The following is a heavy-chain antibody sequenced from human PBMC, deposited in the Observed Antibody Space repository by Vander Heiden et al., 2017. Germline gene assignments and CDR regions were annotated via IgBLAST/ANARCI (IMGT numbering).Heavy chain of an antibody. Sequence: QVQLVESGGGVVQPGRSLRLSCAASGFTFSSYGMHWVRQAPGKGLEWVAVIWYDGSNKYYADSVKGRFTISRDNSKNTLYLQMNSLSAEDTAVYYCARDRGDGYNGGGAGAYWGQGTLVTVSS. D-gene: IGHD3-10*01. J-gene: IGHJ4*02. V-gene: IGHV3-33*01. CDR1: GFTFSSYG. CDR2: IWYDGSNK. CDR3: ARDRGDGYNGGGAGAY.